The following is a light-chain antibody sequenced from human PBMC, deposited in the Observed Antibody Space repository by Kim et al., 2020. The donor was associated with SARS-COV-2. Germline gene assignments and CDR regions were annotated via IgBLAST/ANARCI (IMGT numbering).Light chain of an antibody. J-gene: IGLJ3*02. CDR3: QTWGTGIQV. Sequence: ASVKRTGSLNRGHGRYSISWLKQRPEKGPRYLIRVNCDGNHLRGDGIPDRFSGSSSGAERYLTISGLQAEDEADYYCQTWGTGIQVFGGGTQLTVL. V-gene: IGLV4-69*01. CDR1: RGHGRYS. CDR2: VNCDGNH.